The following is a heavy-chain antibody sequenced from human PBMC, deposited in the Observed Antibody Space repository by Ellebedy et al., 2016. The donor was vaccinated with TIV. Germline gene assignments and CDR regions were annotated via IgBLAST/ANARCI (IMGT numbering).Heavy chain of an antibody. D-gene: IGHD6-13*01. V-gene: IGHV3-48*04. CDR2: ITGSSSTI. CDR3: ARVRGSWYVDY. Sequence: GESLKISXAASGFTFTSYSMNWVRQAPGKGLEWVSFITGSSSTIYYADSVKGRFTISRDNAKNSLYLQMNSLRAEDTAVYYCARVRGSWYVDYWGQGTLVTVSS. CDR1: GFTFTSYS. J-gene: IGHJ4*02.